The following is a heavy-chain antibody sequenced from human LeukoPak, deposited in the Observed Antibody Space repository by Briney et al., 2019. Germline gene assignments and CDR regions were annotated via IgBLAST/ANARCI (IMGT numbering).Heavy chain of an antibody. Sequence: GGSLRLSCAASGFTFDDYAMHWVRQAPGKGLEWVSGISWNSGSIGYADSVKGRFTISRDNGKNSLYLQMNSLRAEDMALYYCAKGAGYSYGYGFDYWGQGTLVTVSS. V-gene: IGHV3-9*03. CDR1: GFTFDDYA. D-gene: IGHD5-18*01. CDR3: AKGAGYSYGYGFDY. J-gene: IGHJ4*02. CDR2: ISWNSGSI.